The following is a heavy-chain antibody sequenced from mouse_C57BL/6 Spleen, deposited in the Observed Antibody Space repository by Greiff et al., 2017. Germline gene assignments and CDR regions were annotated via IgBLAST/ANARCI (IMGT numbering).Heavy chain of an antibody. CDR2: IDPSDSYT. CDR3: ARRFRYGSTYAWFAY. J-gene: IGHJ3*01. Sequence: VQLQQPGAELVMPGASVKLSCKASGYTFTSYWMHWVKQRPGQGLEWIGEIDPSDSYTNYNQKFKGKSTLTVDKSSSTAYMQLSSLTSEDSAVYYCARRFRYGSTYAWFAYWGQGTLVTASA. V-gene: IGHV1-69*01. CDR1: GYTFTSYW. D-gene: IGHD1-1*01.